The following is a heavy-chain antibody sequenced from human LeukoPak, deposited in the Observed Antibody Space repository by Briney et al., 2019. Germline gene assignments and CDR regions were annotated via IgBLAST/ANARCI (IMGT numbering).Heavy chain of an antibody. D-gene: IGHD2-2*01. CDR1: GFTFSSYS. Sequence: PGGSLRLSCAASGFTFSSYSMNWVRQAPGKGLEWVSSISSLSHISYADSVKGRFTISRDNAKNSLYLQMNSLRAEDTAVYYCARDGFFCSSTSCFKGWFDPWGQGTLVTVSS. V-gene: IGHV3-21*01. CDR2: ISSLSHI. J-gene: IGHJ5*02. CDR3: ARDGFFCSSTSCFKGWFDP.